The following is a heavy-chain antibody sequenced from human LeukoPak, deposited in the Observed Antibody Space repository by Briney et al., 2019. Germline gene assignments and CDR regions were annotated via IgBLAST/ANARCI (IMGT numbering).Heavy chain of an antibody. D-gene: IGHD4-17*01. V-gene: IGHV3-23*01. CDR3: AAAVNTGRAEHY. CDR2: INNSGTDT. CDR1: GFTFSSYA. Sequence: GRSLRLSCAASGFTFSSYALTWVSQAPGKGLEWVSSINNSGTDTYYEDSVKGRFTISRDNSKNTLFLHINSLSAEDTAVYYCAAAVNTGRAEHYWGQGTLVTVSS. J-gene: IGHJ4*02.